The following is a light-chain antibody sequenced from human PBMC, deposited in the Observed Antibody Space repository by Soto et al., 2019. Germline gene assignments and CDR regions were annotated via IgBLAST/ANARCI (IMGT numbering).Light chain of an antibody. CDR3: QQSYSTHPIT. CDR1: QSVSSTS. CDR2: GTS. Sequence: EIVLTQSPATLSLSPGERATLSCRASQSVSSTSLGWYQQQPGQPTRLIMSGTSNRANGTPDRFSGSGSGTDFTLTISSLQPEDFAAYYCQQSYSTHPITFGQGTRLEIK. V-gene: IGKV3D-20*02. J-gene: IGKJ5*01.